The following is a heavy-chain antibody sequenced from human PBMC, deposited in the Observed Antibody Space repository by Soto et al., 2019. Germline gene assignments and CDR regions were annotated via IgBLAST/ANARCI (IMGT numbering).Heavy chain of an antibody. CDR2: FYYSGYT. Sequence: SETLSLTCTVSGGSIRSYYWSWIRQPPGKRLEWIRYFYYSGYTNYNPSLNSRVTISVGTSKNQLSLKLSSVTAADTAVYYCATGGGRFNYGMAVWGQGTTVTVSS. D-gene: IGHD3-10*01. CDR3: ATGGGRFNYGMAV. CDR1: GGSIRSYY. J-gene: IGHJ6*02. V-gene: IGHV4-59*01.